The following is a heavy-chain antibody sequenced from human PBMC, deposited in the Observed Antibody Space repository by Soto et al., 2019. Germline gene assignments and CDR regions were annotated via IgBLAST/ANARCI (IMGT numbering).Heavy chain of an antibody. CDR3: AREDIVATYYGMDV. CDR1: GYSFTSYW. V-gene: IGHV5-10-1*01. J-gene: IGHJ6*02. Sequence: GESLKISCKGSGYSFTSYWISWVRQMPGKGLEWMGRFDPSDFYTIYSPSFQGHVTISADKSISTAYLQWSSLKASDTAMYYCAREDIVATYYGMDVWGQGTTVTVSS. CDR2: FDPSDFYT. D-gene: IGHD5-12*01.